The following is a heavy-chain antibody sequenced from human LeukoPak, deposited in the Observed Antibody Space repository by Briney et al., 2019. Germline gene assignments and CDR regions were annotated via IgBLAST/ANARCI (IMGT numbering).Heavy chain of an antibody. D-gene: IGHD3-10*01. CDR1: GFTFSSYA. CDR3: AKDGRDYYGSGSYYNAPADY. CDR2: ISGSGGST. Sequence: SGGSLRLSCAASGFTFSSYAMSWVRQAPGKGLEWASAISGSGGSTYYADSVKGRFTISRDNSKNTLYLQMNSLRAEGTAVYYCAKDGRDYYGSGSYYNAPADYWGQGTLVTVSS. V-gene: IGHV3-23*01. J-gene: IGHJ4*02.